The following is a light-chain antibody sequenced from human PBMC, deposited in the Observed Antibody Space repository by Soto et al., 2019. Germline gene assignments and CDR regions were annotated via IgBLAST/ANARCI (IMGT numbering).Light chain of an antibody. CDR1: QSVSTN. Sequence: EAVMTQSPATLSVSPGERATLSCRASQSVSTNLAWYQQHPGQAPRLLIYDASTRATGIPVRFSGSGSGTEFTLSISSVQSEDFAVFYCQQYNRWPRTFGQGTKVDIK. J-gene: IGKJ1*01. CDR2: DAS. CDR3: QQYNRWPRT. V-gene: IGKV3-15*01.